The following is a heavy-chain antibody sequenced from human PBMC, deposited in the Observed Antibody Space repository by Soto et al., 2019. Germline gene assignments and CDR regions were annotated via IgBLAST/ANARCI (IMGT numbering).Heavy chain of an antibody. CDR1: GDSVSINGVC. Sequence: QTLSLTWVISGDSVSINGVCSNLILQSPSRGLEWLGRTYYRSQWFLDYAASVQSRMTINPDKSRNQFSLQLNSVTPEDTAVYYCARVHCRGGSCLDGLDVWGQGTTVTVSS. CDR3: ARVHCRGGSCLDGLDV. CDR2: TYYRSQWFL. V-gene: IGHV6-1*01. J-gene: IGHJ6*02. D-gene: IGHD2-15*01.